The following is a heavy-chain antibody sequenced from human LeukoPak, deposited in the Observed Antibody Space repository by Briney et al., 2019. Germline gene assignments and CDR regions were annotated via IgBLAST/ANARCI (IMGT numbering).Heavy chain of an antibody. J-gene: IGHJ4*02. Sequence: VASVKVSCKVSGYTLTELSMHWVRQAPGKELEWMGGFDPEDGETIYAQKFQGRVTMTEDTSTDTAYMELSSLRSEDTAVYYCATDLGYCSGGSCRDYWGQGTLVTVSS. CDR3: ATDLGYCSGGSCRDY. CDR1: GYTLTELS. V-gene: IGHV1-24*01. D-gene: IGHD2-15*01. CDR2: FDPEDGET.